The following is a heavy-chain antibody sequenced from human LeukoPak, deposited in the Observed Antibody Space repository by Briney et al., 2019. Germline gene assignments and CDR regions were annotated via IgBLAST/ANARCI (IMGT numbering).Heavy chain of an antibody. D-gene: IGHD1-20*01. CDR2: ISSSSTTI. Sequence: PGGSLRLSCAASGFTFSSYGMNWVRQAPGKGLEWVSYISSSSTTIYYADSVRGRFTISRDNAKNSLYLQMNSLRAEDTAVYYCARDHNWNFDYWGQGTLVTVSS. J-gene: IGHJ4*02. V-gene: IGHV3-48*01. CDR1: GFTFSSYG. CDR3: ARDHNWNFDY.